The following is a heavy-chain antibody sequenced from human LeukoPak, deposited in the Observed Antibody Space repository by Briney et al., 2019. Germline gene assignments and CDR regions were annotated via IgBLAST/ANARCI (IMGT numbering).Heavy chain of an antibody. CDR1: GFTFSSYG. D-gene: IGHD6-13*01. Sequence: GGSLRLSCAASGFTFSSYGIHWVRQAPGKGLEWVAVISSDGNNKYHADSVKGRFTISRDNSKNTLYLQTNSLRAEDTAVYYCARGSYSSTWYVDYWGQGTLVTVSS. J-gene: IGHJ4*02. V-gene: IGHV3-30*19. CDR2: ISSDGNNK. CDR3: ARGSYSSTWYVDY.